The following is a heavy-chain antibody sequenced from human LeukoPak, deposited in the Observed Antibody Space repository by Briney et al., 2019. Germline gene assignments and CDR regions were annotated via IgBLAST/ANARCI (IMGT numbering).Heavy chain of an antibody. CDR1: GFTFSDSW. Sequence: GGSLRLSCAASGFTFSDSWMSWVRQAPGKGLEWVANVNPDGSAKDYVYSVKGRFTISRDNAGNSLYLQMSSLRAEDTAVYYCATYTHWVAGDVWGQGTTVTVSS. V-gene: IGHV3-7*01. CDR3: ATYTHWVAGDV. D-gene: IGHD3-16*01. J-gene: IGHJ6*02. CDR2: VNPDGSAK.